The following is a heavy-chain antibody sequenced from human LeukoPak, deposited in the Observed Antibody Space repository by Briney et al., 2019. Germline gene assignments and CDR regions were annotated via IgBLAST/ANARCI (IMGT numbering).Heavy chain of an antibody. D-gene: IGHD2-2*01. Sequence: PGGSLRLSCEASGFSFRRYWMHWVRQAPGKGLVWVSRISSDASSTRYADSVKGRFTISRDNARNTLYLQMNSLRAEDTAVYFCASELVVVRGVYNYGIDVWGQGTTVTVSS. CDR1: GFSFRRYW. CDR2: ISSDASST. V-gene: IGHV3-74*01. J-gene: IGHJ6*02. CDR3: ASELVVVRGVYNYGIDV.